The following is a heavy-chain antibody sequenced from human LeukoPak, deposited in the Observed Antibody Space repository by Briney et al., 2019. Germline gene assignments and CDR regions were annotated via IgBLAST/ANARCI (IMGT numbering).Heavy chain of an antibody. Sequence: GGSLRLSCAASGFTFSSYAMSWVRQAPGKGLEWVSSISGSGGSTYYADSVKGRFTISRDNSVNTLYLQMNSLRAEDTAVYYCAKSSPMTMVRGANDYWGQGTLVTVSS. V-gene: IGHV3-23*01. J-gene: IGHJ4*02. CDR3: AKSSPMTMVRGANDY. CDR1: GFTFSSYA. CDR2: ISGSGGST. D-gene: IGHD3-10*01.